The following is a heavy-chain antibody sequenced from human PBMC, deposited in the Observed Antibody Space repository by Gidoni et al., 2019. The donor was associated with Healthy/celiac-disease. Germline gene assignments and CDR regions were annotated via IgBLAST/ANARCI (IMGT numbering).Heavy chain of an antibody. D-gene: IGHD2-21*01. CDR2: INSDGSST. CDR1: GFTSSSYW. Sequence: EVQLVESGGGLVQPGGSLRPSCAASGFTSSSYWMHWVRQAPGKGLVWVSRINSDGSSTSYADSVKGRFTISRDNAKNTLYLQMNSLRAEDTAVYYCAREYAYYSGAFDIWGQGTMVTVSS. V-gene: IGHV3-74*01. CDR3: AREYAYYSGAFDI. J-gene: IGHJ3*02.